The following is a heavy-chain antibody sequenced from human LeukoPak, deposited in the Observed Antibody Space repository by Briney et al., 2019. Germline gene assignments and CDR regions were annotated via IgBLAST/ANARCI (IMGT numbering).Heavy chain of an antibody. CDR1: GYACTSYD. D-gene: IGHD2-2*01. J-gene: IGHJ3*02. CDR3: AIRKYCSSTSCYFDAFDI. V-gene: IGHV1-8*01. CDR2: MNPNSGNT. Sequence: GASVKVCCKASGYACTSYDINWVRQATGQGLEWMGWMNPNSGNTGYAQKFQGRVTMTRNTSISTAYMELSSLRSEDTAVYYCAIRKYCSSTSCYFDAFDIWGQGTMVTVPS.